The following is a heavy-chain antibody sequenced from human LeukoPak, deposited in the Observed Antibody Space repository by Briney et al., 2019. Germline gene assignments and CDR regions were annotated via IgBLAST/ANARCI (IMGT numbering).Heavy chain of an antibody. CDR1: GFTFSSYD. J-gene: IGHJ3*02. CDR3: ARAFAAARSSRLGAFDI. V-gene: IGHV3-13*01. Sequence: PGGSLRLSCAASGFTFSSYDMHWVRLATGKGLEWVSAIGTAGDTYYPGSVKGRFTISRENAKNSLYLQMNSLRAGDTAVYYCARAFAAARSSRLGAFDIWGQGTMVTVSS. CDR2: IGTAGDT. D-gene: IGHD6-6*01.